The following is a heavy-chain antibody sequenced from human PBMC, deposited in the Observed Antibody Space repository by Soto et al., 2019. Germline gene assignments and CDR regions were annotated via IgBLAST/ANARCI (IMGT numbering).Heavy chain of an antibody. J-gene: IGHJ4*02. D-gene: IGHD3-10*01. V-gene: IGHV4-59*01. CDR2: ISFSGAT. CDR1: GFSITSYF. CDR3: ARSSMVPVDYFDF. Sequence: PSATLALTCTVSGFSITSYFWSWIRQTPGKGLDWIGSISFSGATYSNPSLKGRAALSVDTSENHLSLTLNSVTAADTAVYYCARSSMVPVDYFDFWGQGTVVTVSS.